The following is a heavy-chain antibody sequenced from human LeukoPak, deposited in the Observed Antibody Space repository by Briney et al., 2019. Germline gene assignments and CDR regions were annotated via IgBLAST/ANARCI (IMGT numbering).Heavy chain of an antibody. CDR2: INYGGNS. CDR3: ARLDCISNTCYNY. D-gene: IGHD3-10*01. J-gene: IGHJ4*02. Sequence: PSETLSLTCNVSGDSITSDYWSWIRQSPGKGLEWIGYINYGGNSGYNPSLNSRVTISVNRSKKQVSLKMRSMTAADTAVYYCARLDCISNTCYNYWAPGALVTVSS. V-gene: IGHV4-59*08. CDR1: GDSITSDY.